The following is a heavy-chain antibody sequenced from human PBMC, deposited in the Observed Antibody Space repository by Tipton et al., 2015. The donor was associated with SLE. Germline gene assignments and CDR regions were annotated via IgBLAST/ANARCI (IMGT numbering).Heavy chain of an antibody. CDR1: GGAVNAYY. CDR2: ISHSGAT. CDR3: ARGEFAALGY. V-gene: IGHV4-34*01. D-gene: IGHD2-15*01. Sequence: TLSLTCAVYGGAVNAYYWGWVRQPPGKGREGIGEISHSGATNYNPSLRSRVTVSVDTSKKQFSLNLTSMSAADTAVYYCARGEFAALGYWGQGTLITVSS. J-gene: IGHJ4*02.